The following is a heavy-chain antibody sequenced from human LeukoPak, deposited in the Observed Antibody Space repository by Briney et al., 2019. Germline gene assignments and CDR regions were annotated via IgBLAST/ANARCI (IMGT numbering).Heavy chain of an antibody. V-gene: IGHV3-21*01. CDR3: ARDRFSLYYYDSSGYYRGYFQH. J-gene: IGHJ1*01. CDR1: GFTFSSYS. Sequence: GGSLRLSXAASGFTFSSYSMNWVRQAPGKGLEWVSSISSSSSYIYYADSVKGRFTISRDNAKNSLYLQMSSLRAEDTAVYYCARDRFSLYYYDSSGYYRGYFQHWGQGTLVTVSS. D-gene: IGHD3-22*01. CDR2: ISSSSSYI.